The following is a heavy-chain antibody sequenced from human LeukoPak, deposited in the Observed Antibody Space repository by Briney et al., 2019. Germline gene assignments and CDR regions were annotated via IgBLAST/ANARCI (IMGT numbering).Heavy chain of an antibody. J-gene: IGHJ6*04. CDR1: GGSFSGYY. Sequence: SETLSLTCAVYGGSFSGYYWSWIRQPPGKGLEWIGEINHSGSTNYNPSLKSRVTISVDTSKNQFSLKLSSVTAADTAVYYCATNRGKRYYCYGMDVWGKGTTVTVSS. CDR3: ATNRGKRYYCYGMDV. D-gene: IGHD2/OR15-2a*01. CDR2: INHSGST. V-gene: IGHV4-34*01.